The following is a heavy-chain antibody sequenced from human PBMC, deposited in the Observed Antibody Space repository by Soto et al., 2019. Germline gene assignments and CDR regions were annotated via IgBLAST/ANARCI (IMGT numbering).Heavy chain of an antibody. Sequence: GGSLRLSCAASGFTFSSYAMSWVRQAPGKGLEWVSAISGSGGSTYDADSVKGRFTISRDNSKNTLYLQMNSLRAEDTAVYYCAKDTFNQGSYCIFDYWGQGTLVTVSS. CDR1: GFTFSSYA. CDR3: AKDTFNQGSYCIFDY. CDR2: ISGSGGST. J-gene: IGHJ4*02. D-gene: IGHD3-10*01. V-gene: IGHV3-23*01.